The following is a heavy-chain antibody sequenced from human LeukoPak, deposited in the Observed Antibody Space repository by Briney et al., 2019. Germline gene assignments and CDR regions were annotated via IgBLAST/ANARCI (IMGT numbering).Heavy chain of an antibody. Sequence: GGSLRLSCAASGFTFSSDSMNWVRQAPGKGLEWVSSISSSSSYIYYADSVKGRFTISRDNAKNSLYLQMNSPRAEDTAVYYCARVYYYDSSGFDYWGQGTLVTVSS. CDR2: ISSSSSYI. V-gene: IGHV3-21*01. CDR3: ARVYYYDSSGFDY. D-gene: IGHD3-22*01. CDR1: GFTFSSDS. J-gene: IGHJ4*02.